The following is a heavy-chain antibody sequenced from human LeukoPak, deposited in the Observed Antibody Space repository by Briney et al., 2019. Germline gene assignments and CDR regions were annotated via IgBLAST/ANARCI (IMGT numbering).Heavy chain of an antibody. J-gene: IGHJ4*02. CDR3: ARGATGD. D-gene: IGHD1-26*01. Sequence: GGSLRLFCAVSGVSDSSIYMRCVREATGEGLEWVSVIYSGGSTYYADSVKGRFTISRDNSKNTLYLQMNSLRAEDTAVYYCARGATGDWGQGTLVTVSS. CDR1: GVSDSSIY. CDR2: IYSGGST. V-gene: IGHV3-53*01.